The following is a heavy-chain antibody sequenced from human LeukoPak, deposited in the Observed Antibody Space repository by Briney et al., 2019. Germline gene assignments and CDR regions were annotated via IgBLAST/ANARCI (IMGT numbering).Heavy chain of an antibody. CDR1: GGSISSGDYY. V-gene: IGHV4-30-4*08. J-gene: IGHJ3*02. CDR2: IYYSGST. CDR3: ARYCSSTSCYTGDAFDI. D-gene: IGHD2-2*02. Sequence: SETLSLNCTVSGGSISSGDYYWSWIRQPPGKGLEWIGYIYYSGSTYYNPSLKNRVTISVDTSKNQFSLKLSSVTAADTAVYYCARYCSSTSCYTGDAFDIWGQGTMVTVSS.